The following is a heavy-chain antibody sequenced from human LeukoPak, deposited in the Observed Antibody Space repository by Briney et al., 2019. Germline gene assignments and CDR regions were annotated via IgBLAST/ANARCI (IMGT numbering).Heavy chain of an antibody. CDR2: ISYTGST. Sequence: SETLSLTCTVSGGSISTTTYFRRWLRQPPGKGLEWIGSISYTGSTYYNPSLKIRVTTSVDTSKNQFSLRLSSVTAADTAVYYCARLSPYLGAGSSAFPDDYWGQGTLVTVSS. CDR1: GGSISTTTYF. J-gene: IGHJ4*02. V-gene: IGHV4-39*01. CDR3: ARLSPYLGAGSSAFPDDY. D-gene: IGHD3-10*01.